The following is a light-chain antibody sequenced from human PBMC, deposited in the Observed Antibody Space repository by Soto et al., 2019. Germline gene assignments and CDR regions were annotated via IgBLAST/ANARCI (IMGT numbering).Light chain of an antibody. CDR2: DVS. V-gene: IGLV2-11*01. CDR1: RSDVGGYNY. J-gene: IGLJ1*01. CDR3: CSYAGSYTYV. Sequence: QSVLTQPPSASGSPGQSVTISCTGTRSDVGGYNYVSWYQQYPGKAPKLMIYDVSKRPSGVPDRFSGSKSGNTASLTISGLQAEDEADYYCCSYAGSYTYVFGTGTKVNVL.